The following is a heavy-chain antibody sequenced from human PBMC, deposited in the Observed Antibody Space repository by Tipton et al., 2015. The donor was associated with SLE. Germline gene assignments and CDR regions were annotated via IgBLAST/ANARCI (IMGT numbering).Heavy chain of an antibody. Sequence: LVQPSETLSLTCAVYGGSFSGYYWSWIRQPPGKGLEWIGEINHSGSTNYNPSLKSRVTISVDTSKNQVSLNLRSVTAADTAVYYCTRGPYCRVDSCYRGMDVWAQGTTVTVSS. CDR2: INHSGST. D-gene: IGHD2-15*01. CDR1: GGSFSGYY. J-gene: IGHJ6*02. V-gene: IGHV4-34*01. CDR3: TRGPYCRVDSCYRGMDV.